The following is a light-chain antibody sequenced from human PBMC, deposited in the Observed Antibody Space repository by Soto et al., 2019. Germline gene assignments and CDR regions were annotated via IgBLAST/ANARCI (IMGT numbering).Light chain of an antibody. V-gene: IGKV1-5*03. CDR3: QQYHIYSGT. J-gene: IGKJ1*01. Sequence: DIQMTQSPSTLSGSVGDRVTITCLASQTISSWLAWYQHKPGKAPKLLIYKASTLKSGVPSRFSGSGSGTEFTLTINSLQPDDFATYYCQQYHIYSGTFGQGTKVDI. CDR2: KAS. CDR1: QTISSW.